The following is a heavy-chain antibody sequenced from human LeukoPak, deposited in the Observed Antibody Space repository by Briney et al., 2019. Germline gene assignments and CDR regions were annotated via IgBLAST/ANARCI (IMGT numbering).Heavy chain of an antibody. Sequence: PGRSLRLSCAASGFTFSSYGMHWVRQAPGKGLEWVAVIWYDGSNKYYADSVKGRFTISRDNSKNTLYLQMNSLRAEDTAVYYCARGNAAMVTWGQGTLVTVSS. CDR2: IWYDGSNK. D-gene: IGHD5-18*01. V-gene: IGHV3-33*01. CDR1: GFTFSSYG. CDR3: ARGNAAMVT. J-gene: IGHJ4*02.